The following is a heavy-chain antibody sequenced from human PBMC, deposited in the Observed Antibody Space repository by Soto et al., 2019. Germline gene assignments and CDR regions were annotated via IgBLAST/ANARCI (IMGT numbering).Heavy chain of an antibody. J-gene: IGHJ5*02. CDR3: AKLGVYASGRHKGFDD. V-gene: IGHV3-23*01. Sequence: PGGSLRLSCEASGFTFRTTAMSWVRQVPGKGLEWVSDICGGGGSCTIYADSVKGRFTMSRDSSKNTLYLQMNSLRAEDTAVYYCAKLGVYASGRHKGFDDWGQGTLVTVSS. CDR2: ICGGGGSCT. CDR1: GFTFRTTA. D-gene: IGHD2-8*02.